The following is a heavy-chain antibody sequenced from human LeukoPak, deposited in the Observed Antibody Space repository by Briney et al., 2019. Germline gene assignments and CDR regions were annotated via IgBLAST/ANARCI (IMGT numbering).Heavy chain of an antibody. CDR3: AGRRPYYDFWSGYQTLFDC. Sequence: SETLPLTCAVYGGSFSGYYWSWIRQPPGKGLEWIGEINHSGSTNYNPPPKSRLTTSVETAKNQFCLKLSSVTAADTAVYYCAGRRPYYDFWSGYQTLFDCWGQATMVSVCS. V-gene: IGHV4-34*01. D-gene: IGHD3-3*01. J-gene: IGHJ4*02. CDR2: INHSGST. CDR1: GGSFSGYY.